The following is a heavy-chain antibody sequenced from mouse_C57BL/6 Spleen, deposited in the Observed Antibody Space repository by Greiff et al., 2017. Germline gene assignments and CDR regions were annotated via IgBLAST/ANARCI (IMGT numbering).Heavy chain of an antibody. D-gene: IGHD1-1*01. J-gene: IGHJ2*01. CDR3: ATMGGSGTRVVAPNFDD. CDR1: GYTFTSYW. V-gene: IGHV1-74*01. CDR2: IHPSDSDT. Sequence: QVQLQQPGAELVKPGASVKVSCKASGYTFTSYWMHWVKQRPGQGLEWIGRIHPSDSDTNYNQKFKGKATLTVDKSSSTAYMQLSSLTSEDSAVXYCATMGGSGTRVVAPNFDDWGQGTTLTVSS.